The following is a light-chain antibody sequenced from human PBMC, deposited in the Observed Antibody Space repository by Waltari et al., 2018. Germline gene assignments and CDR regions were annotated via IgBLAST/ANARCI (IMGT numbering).Light chain of an antibody. V-gene: IGKV3-15*01. J-gene: IGKJ2*01. CDR2: GAS. CDR1: QSVSSN. CDR3: QQYNNWPFYT. Sequence: EIVMTPSPATLSVSPGERATLSCRASQSVSSNLAWYQQKPGQAPRLLIYGASTRATGIPARFSGSGSGTEFTLTISSLQSEDFAVYYCQQYNNWPFYTFGQGTKLEIK.